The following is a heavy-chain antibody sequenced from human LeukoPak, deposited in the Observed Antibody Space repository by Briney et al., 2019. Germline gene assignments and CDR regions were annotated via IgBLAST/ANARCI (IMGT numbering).Heavy chain of an antibody. J-gene: IGHJ4*02. V-gene: IGHV4-59*01. CDR1: GGSISSYY. CDR3: ARVLRWYRFDY. Sequence: SETLSLTCTVSGGSISSYYWTWIRQPPGKGLEWIGYVYYNGSTNYNPSLKSRVTMSVDTSKKQFSLKLSSVTAADTAVYYCARVLRWYRFDYWGQGTLVTVSS. D-gene: IGHD1-26*01. CDR2: VYYNGST.